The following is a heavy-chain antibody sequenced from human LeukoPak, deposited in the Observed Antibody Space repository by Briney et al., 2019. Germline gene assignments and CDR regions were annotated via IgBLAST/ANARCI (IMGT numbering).Heavy chain of an antibody. J-gene: IGHJ4*02. D-gene: IGHD1-26*01. V-gene: IGHV1-8*01. Sequence: WASVKVSCKASGYTFTSYDINWVRQATGQGLEWMGWMNPNSGNTGYAQKFQGRVTMTRSTSINTAYMELNSLTSEDTAVYYCERSSVGARRRIDYWGQGTLVTVSS. CDR3: ERSSVGARRRIDY. CDR2: MNPNSGNT. CDR1: GYTFTSYD.